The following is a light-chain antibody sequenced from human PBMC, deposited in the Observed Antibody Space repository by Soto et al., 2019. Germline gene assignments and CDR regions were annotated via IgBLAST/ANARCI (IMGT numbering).Light chain of an antibody. CDR3: QQGHNWPLT. CDR1: QSINSE. CDR2: GAS. J-gene: IGKJ2*01. Sequence: EMVMTQSPATLSLSPGERAALSCRASQSINSELAWYQQKPGQPPRLLIYGASTRATGVPARFTGSDSGSEFTLTISGLQSEDFAVYYCQQGHNWPLTFRQGTRLEI. V-gene: IGKV3-15*01.